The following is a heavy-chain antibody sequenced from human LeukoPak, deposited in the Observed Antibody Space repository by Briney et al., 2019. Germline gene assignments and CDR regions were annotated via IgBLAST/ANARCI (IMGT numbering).Heavy chain of an antibody. J-gene: IGHJ6*03. CDR2: ISSSGSTI. V-gene: IGHV3-11*01. CDR3: ASYSAHETYYYYYMDV. Sequence: GGSLRLSCAASGFTFSDYYMSWIRQAPGKGLEWVSYISSSGSTIYYADSVKGRFTISRDNAKNSLYLQMNSLRAEDTAVYYCASYSAHETYYYYYMDVWGKGTTVTVSS. D-gene: IGHD6-6*01. CDR1: GFTFSDYY.